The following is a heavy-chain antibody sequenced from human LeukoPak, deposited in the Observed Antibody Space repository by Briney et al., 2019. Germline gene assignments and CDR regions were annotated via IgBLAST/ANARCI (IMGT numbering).Heavy chain of an antibody. D-gene: IGHD3-16*01. CDR3: AKDEATSGGGLAS. Sequence: PGGSLRLSCAASGFTVSGTHMSWVRQAPGKGLEWVSAMYTGGTTYYADSVTGRFIVSRDTSRNTLFLHMNSLRAEDTAVYYCAKDEATSGGGLASWGQGTVVIVSS. J-gene: IGHJ5*01. V-gene: IGHV3-53*01. CDR2: MYTGGTT. CDR1: GFTVSGTH.